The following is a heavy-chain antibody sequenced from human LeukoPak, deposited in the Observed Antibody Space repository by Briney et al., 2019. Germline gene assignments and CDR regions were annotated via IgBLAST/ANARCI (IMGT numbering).Heavy chain of an antibody. V-gene: IGHV3-7*01. Sequence: GGSLRLSCAASGFTFSNYWMSWVRQSPGKGLEWVANIKQDGSDKYYLDSVKGRFTIPRDSAKNSLYLQMNSLRAEDTAVYYCARERTSLFDYWGQGTLVTVSS. CDR2: IKQDGSDK. CDR3: ARERTSLFDY. CDR1: GFTFSNYW. J-gene: IGHJ4*02. D-gene: IGHD1-7*01.